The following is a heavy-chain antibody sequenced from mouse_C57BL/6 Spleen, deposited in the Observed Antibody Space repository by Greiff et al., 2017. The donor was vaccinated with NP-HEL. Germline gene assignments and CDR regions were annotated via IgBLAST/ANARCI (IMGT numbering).Heavy chain of an antibody. D-gene: IGHD2-4*01. CDR2: IHPNSGST. V-gene: IGHV1-64*01. Sequence: QVQLKQPGAELVKPGASVKLSCKASGYTFTSYWMHWVKQRPGQGLEWIGMIHPNSGSTNYNEKFKSKATLTVDKSSSTAYMQLSSLTSEDSAVYYCARLYYDYDGVAYWGQGTLVTVSA. CDR3: ARLYYDYDGVAY. J-gene: IGHJ3*01. CDR1: GYTFTSYW.